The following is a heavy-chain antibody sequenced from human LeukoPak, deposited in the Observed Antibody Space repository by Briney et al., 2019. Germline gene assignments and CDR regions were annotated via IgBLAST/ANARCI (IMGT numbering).Heavy chain of an antibody. Sequence: ASVKVSCKASGYTFTSYGISWVRQAPGQGLEWMGWISAYNGNTNYAQKLQGRVTMTTDTSTSTAYMELRSLRSDDTAVYYCERLPSAAGTLDYWGQGTLVTVSS. J-gene: IGHJ4*02. CDR2: ISAYNGNT. CDR3: ERLPSAAGTLDY. D-gene: IGHD6-13*01. V-gene: IGHV1-18*01. CDR1: GYTFTSYG.